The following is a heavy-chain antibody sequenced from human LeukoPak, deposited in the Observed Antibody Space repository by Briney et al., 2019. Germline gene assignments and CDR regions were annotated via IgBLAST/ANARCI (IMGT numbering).Heavy chain of an antibody. J-gene: IGHJ4*02. D-gene: IGHD6-13*01. CDR1: GGSISSYY. CDR3: ARGPRVSTQIAATGILDY. CDR2: IYTSGST. V-gene: IGHV4-4*07. Sequence: SETLSLTCTVSGGSISSYYWSWIRQPAGKGLEWIGRIYTSGSTNYNPSLKSRVTMSVDTSKNQFSLKLSSVTAADTAVYYCARGPRVSTQIAATGILDYWGQGTLVTASS.